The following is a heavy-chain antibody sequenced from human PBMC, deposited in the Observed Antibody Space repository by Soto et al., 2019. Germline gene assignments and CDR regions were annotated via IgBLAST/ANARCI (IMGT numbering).Heavy chain of an antibody. D-gene: IGHD3-3*01. CDR1: GYTFTSYG. V-gene: IGHV1-18*04. J-gene: IGHJ5*02. CDR2: ISAYFGNK. Sequence: GSVKVSCKASGYTFTSYGISWVRQAPGQGLEWMGWISAYFGNKSYAQKFQGRVTMTRDTSTSTVYMELSSLRSEDTAVFYRARAYDFWSGYYDNWFDPWGQGTLVTVSS. CDR3: ARAYDFWSGYYDNWFDP.